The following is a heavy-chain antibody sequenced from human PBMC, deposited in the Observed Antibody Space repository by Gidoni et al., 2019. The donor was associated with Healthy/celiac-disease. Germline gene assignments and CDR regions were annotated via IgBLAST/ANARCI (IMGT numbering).Heavy chain of an antibody. CDR2: ISYDGSNK. CDR3: AKEKIWRGVSGLDNYYYYYYGMDV. CDR1: GFTFSSYG. Sequence: QVQLVESGGGVVQPGRSLRLSCAASGFTFSSYGMHWLRQAPGKGLEWVAVISYDGSNKYYADSVKGRFTISRDNSKNTLYLQMNSLRAEDTAVYYCAKEKIWRGVSGLDNYYYYYYGMDVWGQGTTVTVSS. V-gene: IGHV3-30*18. J-gene: IGHJ6*02. D-gene: IGHD3-10*01.